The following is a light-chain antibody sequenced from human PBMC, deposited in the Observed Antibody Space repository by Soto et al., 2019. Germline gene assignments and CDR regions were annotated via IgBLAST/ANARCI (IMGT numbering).Light chain of an antibody. Sequence: DIQMTQSPSTLSASVGDRVTITCRARQSISSWLAWYQQKPGKAPKLLIYKASSLESGVPSRFSGSGSGREFTLTISSLQPDDFATYYCQQYNSYWTFGQGTKVEIK. CDR3: QQYNSYWT. CDR2: KAS. J-gene: IGKJ1*01. V-gene: IGKV1-5*03. CDR1: QSISSW.